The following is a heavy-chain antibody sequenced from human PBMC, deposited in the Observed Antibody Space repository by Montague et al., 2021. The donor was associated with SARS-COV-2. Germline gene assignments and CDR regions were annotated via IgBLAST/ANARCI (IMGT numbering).Heavy chain of an antibody. Sequence: TLSLTCTVSGGSISSGSYYWSWIRQPAGKGLEWIGRIYTSGSTNYNPSLKSRVTISVDTSKNQFSLKLSSVTAADTAVYYCARVGVGTMGRGVIPAYYSYGMDVWGQGTTVTVSS. CDR1: GGSISSGSYY. CDR3: ARVGVGTMGRGVIPAYYSYGMDV. CDR2: IYTSGST. J-gene: IGHJ6*02. D-gene: IGHD3-10*01. V-gene: IGHV4-61*02.